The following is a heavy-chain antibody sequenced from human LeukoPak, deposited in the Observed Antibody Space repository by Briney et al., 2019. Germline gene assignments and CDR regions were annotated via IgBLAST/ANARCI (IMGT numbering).Heavy chain of an antibody. CDR3: ARDYESSFDY. CDR2: IWYDGSVK. Sequence: GRSLRLSCAASGVTFSSYGMHWVRQAPGKGLEWVAVIWYDGSVKCYADSVKGRFTISRDNSKNTLYLQMNSLRAEDTAVYYCARDYESSFDYWGQGTLVTVSS. D-gene: IGHD3-3*01. V-gene: IGHV3-33*01. CDR1: GVTFSSYG. J-gene: IGHJ4*02.